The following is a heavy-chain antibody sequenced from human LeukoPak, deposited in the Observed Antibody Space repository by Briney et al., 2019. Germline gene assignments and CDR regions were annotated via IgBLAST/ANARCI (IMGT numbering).Heavy chain of an antibody. CDR3: ARDQNPDYDFWSGFYNY. V-gene: IGHV1-2*06. CDR1: GYTLTGYY. J-gene: IGHJ4*02. Sequence: GASVKVSCKASGYTLTGYYMHWVRQAPGQGLEWMGRINPNSGGTNYAQKFQGRVTMTRDTSISTAYMELSRLRSDDTAVYYCARDQNPDYDFWSGFYNYWGQGTLVTVSS. CDR2: INPNSGGT. D-gene: IGHD3-3*01.